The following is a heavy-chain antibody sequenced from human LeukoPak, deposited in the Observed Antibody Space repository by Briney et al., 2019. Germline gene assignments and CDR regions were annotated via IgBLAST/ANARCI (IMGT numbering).Heavy chain of an antibody. J-gene: IGHJ4*02. CDR1: GYTFTSYG. CDR2: ISAYNGNT. D-gene: IGHD2-15*01. CDR3: ARERGYCSGGSCYELGY. Sequence: ASVKVSCKASGYTFTSYGISWVRQAPGQGLEWMGWISAYNGNTNYAQKLQGRVTMTTDTSTSTAYMELRSLRSDDTAVYYCARERGYCSGGSCYELGYWGQGTLVTVSS. V-gene: IGHV1-18*01.